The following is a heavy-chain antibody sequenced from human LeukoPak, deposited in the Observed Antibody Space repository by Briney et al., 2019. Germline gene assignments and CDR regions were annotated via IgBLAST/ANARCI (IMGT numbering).Heavy chain of an antibody. CDR2: IYPGDSDT. CDR3: ARGLIGIAAALRAFDI. J-gene: IGHJ3*02. Sequence: GESLKISCKGSGYSFTSYWIGWVRQMPGKGLEWMGIIYPGDSDTRYSPSFQGQVAISADKSISTAYLQWSSLKASGTAMYYCARGLIGIAAALRAFDIWGQGTMVTVSS. V-gene: IGHV5-51*01. D-gene: IGHD6-13*01. CDR1: GYSFTSYW.